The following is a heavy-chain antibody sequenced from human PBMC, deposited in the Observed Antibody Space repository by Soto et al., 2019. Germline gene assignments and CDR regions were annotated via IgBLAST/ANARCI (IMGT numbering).Heavy chain of an antibody. J-gene: IGHJ4*02. Sequence: GGSLRLSCAASGFTFSSYGMHWVRQAPGKGLEWVAVIWYDGSNKYYADSVKGRFTISRDNSKNTLYLQMNSLRAEDTAVYYCARVWYDSSGYYSAAEYYFDYWGQGTLVTVSS. CDR2: IWYDGSNK. V-gene: IGHV3-33*08. CDR3: ARVWYDSSGYYSAAEYYFDY. CDR1: GFTFSSYG. D-gene: IGHD3-22*01.